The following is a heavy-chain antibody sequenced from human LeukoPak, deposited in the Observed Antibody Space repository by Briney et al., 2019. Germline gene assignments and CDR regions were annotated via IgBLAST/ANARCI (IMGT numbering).Heavy chain of an antibody. CDR3: AREHSYGYSFDY. V-gene: IGHV1-46*01. Sequence: ASVKVSCKASGYTFTSYYMHWVRQAPGQGLEWMGIINPSGGSTSYAQRFQGRVTMTRDTSTSTVYMELSSLRSENTAVYYCAREHSYGYSFDYWGQGTMVTVSS. CDR1: GYTFTSYY. J-gene: IGHJ4*02. D-gene: IGHD5-18*01. CDR2: INPSGGST.